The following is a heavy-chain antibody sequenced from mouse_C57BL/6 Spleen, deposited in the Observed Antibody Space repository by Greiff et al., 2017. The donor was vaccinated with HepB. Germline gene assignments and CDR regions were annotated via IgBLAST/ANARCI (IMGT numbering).Heavy chain of an antibody. V-gene: IGHV1-85*01. CDR1: GYTFTSYD. D-gene: IGHD2-5*01. CDR2: LYPRDGST. Sequence: QVQLQQSGPELVKPGASVKLSCKASGYTFTSYDINWVKQRPGQGLEWIGLLYPRDGSTKYNEKFKGKATLTVDTSSSTAYMELHSLTSEDSAFYYCARCDSNYRYAMDYWGQGTSVTVSS. J-gene: IGHJ4*01. CDR3: ARCDSNYRYAMDY.